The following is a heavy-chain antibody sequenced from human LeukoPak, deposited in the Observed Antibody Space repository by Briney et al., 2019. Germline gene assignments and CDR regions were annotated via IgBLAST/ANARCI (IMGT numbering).Heavy chain of an antibody. CDR2: ITHSGRT. CDR1: GGSFSGYY. J-gene: IGHJ4*02. V-gene: IGHV4-34*01. D-gene: IGHD3-10*01. Sequence: PSETLSLPCAVHGGSFSGYYWRWLRQPPGKGLERIGEITHSGRTNYNPSLKRRVTISVDTSKNQFSLKLSPVTAADTAVYYCARGTRFAFTVRGGYDYWGQGTLVTVSS. CDR3: ARGTRFAFTVRGGYDY.